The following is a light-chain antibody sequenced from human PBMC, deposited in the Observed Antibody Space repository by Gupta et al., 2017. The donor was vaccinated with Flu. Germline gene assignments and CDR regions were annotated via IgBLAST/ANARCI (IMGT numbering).Light chain of an antibody. CDR1: SSDVGTYNR. CDR2: EVS. CDR3: SSYTSSDTYV. J-gene: IGLJ1*01. V-gene: IGLV2-18*02. Sequence: QPPLTQPPSVSGSPGQSVTISCTGTSSDVGTYNRVSWYQQSPGTDPKLMRYEVSNRPSGVPDRFSGYKSGNTAFLTISGLQGEDEADYYGSSYTSSDTYVFGTGTKVTFL.